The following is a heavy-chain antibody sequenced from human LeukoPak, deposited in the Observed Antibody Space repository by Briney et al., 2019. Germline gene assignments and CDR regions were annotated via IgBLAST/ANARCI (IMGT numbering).Heavy chain of an antibody. CDR1: GFTFSSYE. J-gene: IGHJ4*02. CDR2: ICCSGSTI. D-gene: IGHD3-22*01. V-gene: IGHV3-48*03. CDR3: ARKYDSSGFPFDY. Sequence: GGSLRLSCAASGFTFSSYEMNWVRQAPGKGLEWVSYICCSGSTIYYADSVKGRFTISRDNAKNSLYLQMSSLRAEDTAVYFCARKYDSSGFPFDYWGQGTLVTVSS.